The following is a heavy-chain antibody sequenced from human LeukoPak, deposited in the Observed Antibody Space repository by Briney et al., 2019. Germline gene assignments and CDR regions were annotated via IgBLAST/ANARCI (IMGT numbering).Heavy chain of an antibody. CDR1: GFTFSGSA. V-gene: IGHV3-73*01. Sequence: GESLKISCAASGFTFSGSAMHWVRQASGKGLEWVGRIRSKANSYATAYAASVKGRFTISRDDSKNTAYLQMNSLKTDDTVVYYCTSRDCSSTSCYRDPTYYYYYMDVWGKGTTVTVSS. J-gene: IGHJ6*03. CDR3: TSRDCSSTSCYRDPTYYYYYMDV. CDR2: IRSKANSYAT. D-gene: IGHD2-2*01.